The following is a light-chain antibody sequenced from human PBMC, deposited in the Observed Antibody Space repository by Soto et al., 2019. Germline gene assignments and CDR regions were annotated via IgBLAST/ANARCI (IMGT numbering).Light chain of an antibody. CDR1: QTIDRW. V-gene: IGKV1-5*01. J-gene: IGKJ1*01. CDR3: QQYGGNPT. CDR2: DAS. Sequence: DIQLTQSPSTLSASIGDRVVITCRASQTIDRWLAWYQQRPGLAPRLLIYDASTLESGVPSRFSSSGSETDFILTISSLKHDFLATYNCQQYGGNPTFGQGTTVELK.